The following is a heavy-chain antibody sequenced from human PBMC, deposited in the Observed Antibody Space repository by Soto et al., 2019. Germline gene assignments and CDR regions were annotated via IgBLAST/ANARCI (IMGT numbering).Heavy chain of an antibody. CDR1: GFTFSSYS. CDR2: ISSSSSYI. Sequence: GGSLRLSCAASGFTFSSYSMNWVRQAPGKGLEWVSSISSSSSYIYYADSVKGRFTISRDNAKNSLYLQMNSLRAEDTAVYYCARDDYGGNSHFDYWGQGTLVPVYS. D-gene: IGHD4-17*01. J-gene: IGHJ4*02. CDR3: ARDDYGGNSHFDY. V-gene: IGHV3-21*01.